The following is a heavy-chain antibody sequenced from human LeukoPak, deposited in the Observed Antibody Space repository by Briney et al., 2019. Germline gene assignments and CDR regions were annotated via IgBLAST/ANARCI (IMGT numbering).Heavy chain of an antibody. CDR1: GGSISSSSYY. D-gene: IGHD3-10*01. CDR3: ARHQSGRRVNDFDY. Sequence: PETLSLTCTVSGGSISSSSYYWGWIRQPPGKGLEWIGSIYYSGSTYYNPSLKSRVTISVDTSKNQFSLKLSSVTAADTAVYYCARHQSGRRVNDFDYWGQGTLVTVSS. J-gene: IGHJ4*02. CDR2: IYYSGST. V-gene: IGHV4-39*07.